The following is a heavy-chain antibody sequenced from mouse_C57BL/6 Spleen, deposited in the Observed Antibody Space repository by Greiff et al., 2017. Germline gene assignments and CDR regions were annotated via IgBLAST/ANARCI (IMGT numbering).Heavy chain of an antibody. CDR2: ISYDGSN. D-gene: IGHD1-1*02. V-gene: IGHV3-6*01. CDR1: GYSITSGYY. CDR3: ARALMGYAMDY. Sequence: EVKLQQSGPGLVKPSQSLSLTCSVTGYSITSGYYWNWIRQFPGNKLEWMGYISYDGSNNYNPSLKNRISITRDTSKNQFFLKLNSVTTEDTATYYCARALMGYAMDYWGQGTSVTVSS. J-gene: IGHJ4*01.